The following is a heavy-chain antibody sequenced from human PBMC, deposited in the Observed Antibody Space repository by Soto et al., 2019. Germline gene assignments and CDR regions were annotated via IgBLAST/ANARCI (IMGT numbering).Heavy chain of an antibody. CDR1: GYTFTSYG. CDR3: ARASSILTGYQPKYYFDY. V-gene: IGHV1-18*04. D-gene: IGHD3-9*01. J-gene: IGHJ4*02. CDR2: ISAYNGNT. Sequence: ASVKVSCKASGYTFTSYGISWVRQAPGQGLEWMGWISAYNGNTNYAQKVQGRVTMTTDTSTSTAYMELRSLRSDDTAVYYCARASSILTGYQPKYYFDYWGQGTLVTVSS.